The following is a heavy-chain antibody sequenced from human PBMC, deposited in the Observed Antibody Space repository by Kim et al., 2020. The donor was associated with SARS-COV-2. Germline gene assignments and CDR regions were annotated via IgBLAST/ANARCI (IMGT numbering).Heavy chain of an antibody. CDR2: IGTAGDT. V-gene: IGHV3-13*04. CDR3: AREGAKRGSGSHGDYYYGMDV. J-gene: IGHJ6*02. Sequence: GGSLRLSCAASGFTFSSYDMHWVRQATGKGLEWVSAIGTAGDTYYPGSVKGRFTISRENAKNSLYLQMNSLRAGDTAVYYCAREGAKRGSGSHGDYYYGMDVWGQGTTVTVSS. CDR1: GFTFSSYD. D-gene: IGHD3-10*01.